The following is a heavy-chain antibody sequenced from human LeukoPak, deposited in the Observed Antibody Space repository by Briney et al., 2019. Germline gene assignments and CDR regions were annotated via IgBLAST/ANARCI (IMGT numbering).Heavy chain of an antibody. V-gene: IGHV4-39*01. CDR2: IYYSGST. CDR1: GGSISSSSYY. D-gene: IGHD3-3*01. J-gene: IGHJ3*02. CDR3: ATRHTISPYASDI. Sequence: PSETLSLTCTVSGGSISSSSYYWGWIRQPPGKGLEWIGSIYYSGSTYYNSSLKSRVTISVNTSKNQFSLKLSSVTAADTAVHYCATRHTISPYASDIWGQGTMVTVSS.